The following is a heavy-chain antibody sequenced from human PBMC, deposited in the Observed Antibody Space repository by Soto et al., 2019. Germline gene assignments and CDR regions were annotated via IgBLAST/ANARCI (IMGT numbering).Heavy chain of an antibody. V-gene: IGHV3-21*01. CDR3: ARDETRPTSGWFSEPRNVFDI. CDR1: GFTFSSYS. J-gene: IGHJ3*02. D-gene: IGHD6-19*01. CDR2: ISSSSSYI. Sequence: GGSLRLSCAASGFTFSSYSMNWVRQAPGKGLEWVSSISSSSSYIYYAESLKGRFTISRDNAKNSLFLQMNSLRAEDTAVYYCARDETRPTSGWFSEPRNVFDIWGQGTLVIVSS.